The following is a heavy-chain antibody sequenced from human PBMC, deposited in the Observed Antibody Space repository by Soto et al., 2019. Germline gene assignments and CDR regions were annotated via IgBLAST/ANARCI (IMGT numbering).Heavy chain of an antibody. CDR2: ILYDGSHK. J-gene: IGHJ6*02. CDR1: GFTFSKHG. D-gene: IGHD5-18*01. V-gene: IGHV3-30*18. CDR3: AKDGLIELYGHGLDV. Sequence: QVQLVESGGGVVQTGRSLRLSCAASGFTFSKHGMHWVRQAPGKGLEWVAVILYDGSHKYYADSVEGRFTISRDNPMNTLYLQMNSLTPADTAVYYCAKDGLIELYGHGLDVWGQGTTVTVFS.